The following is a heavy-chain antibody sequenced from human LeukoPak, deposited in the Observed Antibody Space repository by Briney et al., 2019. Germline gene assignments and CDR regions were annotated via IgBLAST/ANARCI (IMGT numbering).Heavy chain of an antibody. D-gene: IGHD3-9*01. V-gene: IGHV3-9*01. CDR3: ARAGYFDWLSQYYFDY. CDR1: GFTFDDYA. CDR2: ISWNSGSI. J-gene: IGHJ4*02. Sequence: PGGSLRLSCAASGFTFDDYAMHWVRQAPGKGLEWVSGISWNSGSIGYADSVKGRFTISRDNAKNSLYLQMNSLRAEDTAVYYCARAGYFDWLSQYYFDYWGQGTLVTVSS.